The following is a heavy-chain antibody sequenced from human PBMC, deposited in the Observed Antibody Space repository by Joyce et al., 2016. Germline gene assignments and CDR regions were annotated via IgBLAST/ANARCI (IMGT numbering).Heavy chain of an antibody. J-gene: IGHJ6*02. Sequence: EVQLVESGGGLVKPGGSLRISCAASGFTFSTSSMSWFRRAPGKGLEWVAASSSDSTYIFYADSVKGRFTVSRDNAKNSLYLQMNSLRAEDTAVFFCARGGIVYDYSMDLWGQGTTVTVSS. CDR1: GFTFSTSS. CDR3: ARGGIVYDYSMDL. V-gene: IGHV3-21*02. D-gene: IGHD3-22*01. CDR2: SSSDSTYI.